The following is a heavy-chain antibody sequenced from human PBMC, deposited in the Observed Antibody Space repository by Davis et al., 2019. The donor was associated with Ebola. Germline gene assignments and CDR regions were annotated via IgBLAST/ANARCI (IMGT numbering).Heavy chain of an antibody. CDR3: ARDLGLGTRLNY. Sequence: GESLKISCAASGFIFSNYYMHWVRQAPGKGLVWVSRISDDGSNTPYADSVKGRFTISRDNAKNTLYLQMNSLRVEDTAVYHCARDLGLGTRLNYWGQGTLVTVSS. D-gene: IGHD3/OR15-3a*01. CDR2: ISDDGSNT. J-gene: IGHJ4*02. CDR1: GFIFSNYY. V-gene: IGHV3-74*01.